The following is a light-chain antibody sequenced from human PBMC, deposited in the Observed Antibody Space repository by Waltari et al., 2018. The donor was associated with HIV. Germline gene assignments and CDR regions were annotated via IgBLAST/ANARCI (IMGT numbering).Light chain of an antibody. V-gene: IGLV7-46*01. CDR3: LFSYHGARGQ. J-gene: IGLJ2*01. CDR1: PGAVPSGHY. CDR2: DTR. Sequence: QAVVTPEPSLIVSPGGTVTLPCGSSPGAVPSGHYPSWFQQKPGQAPRTLIYDTRNRHSWTPARFSGSLLGGKAALTLSGAQPEDEAEYYCLFSYHGARGQFGGRTKLTVL.